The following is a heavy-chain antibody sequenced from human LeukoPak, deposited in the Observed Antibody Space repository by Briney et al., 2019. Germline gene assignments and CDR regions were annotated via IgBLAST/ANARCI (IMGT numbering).Heavy chain of an antibody. CDR1: GFTFSSYS. V-gene: IGHV3-21*01. D-gene: IGHD6-13*01. CDR2: ISTSSSYI. CDR3: ARDQVSIAGTGIDY. J-gene: IGHJ4*02. Sequence: GGSLRLSCAASGFTFSSYSMNWVRQAPGKGLEWVSSISTSSSYIYYADSVKGRFTISRDNAKNSLFLQMNSLRAEDTAVYYCARDQVSIAGTGIDYWGQGTLVTVSS.